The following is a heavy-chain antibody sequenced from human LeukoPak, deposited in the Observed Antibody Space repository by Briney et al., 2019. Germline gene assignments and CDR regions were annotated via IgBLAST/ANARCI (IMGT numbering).Heavy chain of an antibody. CDR2: VIPIFSTA. CDR3: ARGPLEPFDY. D-gene: IGHD1-1*01. Sequence: SVKVSCKASGGTFSSYAISWVRQAPGQGLEWMGGVIPIFSTANYAQKFQGRVTITADESTSTAYMELSSLRSEDTAVYYCARGPLEPFDYWGQGTLVTVSS. V-gene: IGHV1-69*13. J-gene: IGHJ4*02. CDR1: GGTFSSYA.